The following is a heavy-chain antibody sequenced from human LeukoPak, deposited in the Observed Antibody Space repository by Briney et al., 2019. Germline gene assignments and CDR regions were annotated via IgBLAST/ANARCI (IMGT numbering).Heavy chain of an antibody. CDR2: INAGNGNT. D-gene: IGHD3-10*01. CDR1: GYTFTSYA. Sequence: GASVKVSCKASGYTFTSYAMHWVRQAPGQRLEWMGWINAGNGNTKYSRKFQGRVTITRDTSASTAYMELSSLRSEDTAVYYCARVFYGSGSYYNYFDYWGQGTLVTVSS. CDR3: ARVFYGSGSYYNYFDY. V-gene: IGHV1-3*01. J-gene: IGHJ4*02.